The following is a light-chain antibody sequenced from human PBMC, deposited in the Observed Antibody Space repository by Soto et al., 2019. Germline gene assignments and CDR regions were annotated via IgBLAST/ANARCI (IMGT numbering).Light chain of an antibody. CDR1: QGISSW. J-gene: IGKJ4*01. Sequence: DIQMTQSPSSVSASVGDRVTITCRASQGISSWLVWYQQKPEKAPKLVIYDASSLQSGVPSRFSGSVSGTDFTLTISSLQPEDFATYYCHQANSFPLTFGGGTKVDIK. V-gene: IGKV1-12*01. CDR3: HQANSFPLT. CDR2: DAS.